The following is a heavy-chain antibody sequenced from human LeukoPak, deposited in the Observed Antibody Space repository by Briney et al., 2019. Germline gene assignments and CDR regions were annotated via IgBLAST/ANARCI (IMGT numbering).Heavy chain of an antibody. V-gene: IGHV1-46*01. D-gene: IGHD2-2*01. CDR1: GYTFTSYY. CDR2: INPSGGST. J-gene: IGHJ6*02. Sequence: ASVKVSCKASGYTFTSYYMHWVRPAPGQGLEWMGIINPSGGSTSYAQKFQGRVTMTRDTSTSTVYMELSSLRSEDTAVYYCARDLGGSSTRILYYYYYGMDVWGQGTTVTVSS. CDR3: ARDLGGSSTRILYYYYYGMDV.